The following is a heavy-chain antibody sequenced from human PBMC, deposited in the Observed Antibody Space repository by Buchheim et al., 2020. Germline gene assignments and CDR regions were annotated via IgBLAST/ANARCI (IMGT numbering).Heavy chain of an antibody. CDR2: INHSGST. D-gene: IGHD2-2*02. CDR3: ARVKRGIVVVPAAIGAIDY. J-gene: IGHJ4*02. CDR1: GGSFSGYY. V-gene: IGHV4-34*01. Sequence: QVQLQQRGAGLLKPSETLSLTCAVYGGSFSGYYWSWIRQPPGKGLEWIGEINHSGSTNYNPSLKSRVTISVDTSKNKFSLKLSSVTAADTAVYYCARVKRGIVVVPAAIGAIDYWGQGTL.